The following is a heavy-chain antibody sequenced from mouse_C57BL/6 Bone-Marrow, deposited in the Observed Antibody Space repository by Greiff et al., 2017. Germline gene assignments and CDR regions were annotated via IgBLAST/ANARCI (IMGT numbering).Heavy chain of an antibody. CDR3: ARCTTVVVPMDY. CDR2: IHPNSGST. J-gene: IGHJ4*01. CDR1: GYTFTSYW. V-gene: IGHV1-64*01. D-gene: IGHD1-1*01. Sequence: QVQLQQPGAELVKPGASVKLSCKASGYTFTSYWMHWVKQRPGQGLEWIGMIHPNSGSTNYNEKFKSKATLTVDKSSSTAYMQLSSLTSEDSAVYYCARCTTVVVPMDYWGQGTSVTVSS.